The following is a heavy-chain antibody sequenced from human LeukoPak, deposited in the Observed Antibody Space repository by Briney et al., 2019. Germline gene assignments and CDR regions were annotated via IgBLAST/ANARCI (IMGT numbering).Heavy chain of an antibody. Sequence: GGSLRLSCAASGFIFSNAWMNWVRQAPGRGLEWVGRIKSETHGGTTDYGVPVKGRFIISRDDPKNTLYLQMNSLKTEDTAVYYCTTDGPTAVTSPFNYWGQGTLVTVSS. CDR3: TTDGPTAVTSPFNY. V-gene: IGHV3-15*07. J-gene: IGHJ4*02. CDR2: IKSETHGGTT. CDR1: GFIFSNAW. D-gene: IGHD4-17*01.